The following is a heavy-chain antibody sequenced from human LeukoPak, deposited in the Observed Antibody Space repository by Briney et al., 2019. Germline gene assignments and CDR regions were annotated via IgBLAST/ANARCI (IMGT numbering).Heavy chain of an antibody. CDR3: ARGGSYYDFWSGYYDYYYYMDV. Sequence: SETLSLACTVSGGSISSYYWSWIRQPPGKGLEWIGYIYYSGSTNYNPSLKSRVTISVDTSKNQFSLRLTSVTAADTAVYYCARGGSYYDFWSGYYDYYYYMDVWGKGTTVTVSS. CDR2: IYYSGST. V-gene: IGHV4-59*01. CDR1: GGSISSYY. J-gene: IGHJ6*03. D-gene: IGHD3-3*01.